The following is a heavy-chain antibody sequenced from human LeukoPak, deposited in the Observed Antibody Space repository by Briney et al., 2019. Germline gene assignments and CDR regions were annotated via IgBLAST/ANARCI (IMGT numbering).Heavy chain of an antibody. CDR1: GFTFSSYW. CDR2: INSDGSST. CDR3: ARDAFSTSWNWFDP. D-gene: IGHD2-2*01. J-gene: IGHJ5*02. Sequence: GGSLRLSCAASGFTFSSYWTHWVRQAPGKGLVWVSRINSDGSSTSYADSVKGRFTISRDNAKNTLYLQMNSLRAEDTAVYYCARDAFSTSWNWFDPWGQGTLVTVSS. V-gene: IGHV3-74*01.